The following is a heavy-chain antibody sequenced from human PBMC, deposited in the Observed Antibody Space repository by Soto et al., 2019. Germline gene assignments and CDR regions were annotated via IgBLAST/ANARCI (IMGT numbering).Heavy chain of an antibody. D-gene: IGHD6-13*01. CDR3: RSSSRYSTDV. V-gene: IGHV4-39*01. Sequence: QLQLQESGPGLVKPSETLSLSCTVSGGSITSSFYWGWIRQPPGKGLEWIGSIYGTGNTYYNPSLKGRLTISADTSKNQFSLNLISVTAADTAVYYCRSSSRYSTDVWGQGDTVTVSS. J-gene: IGHJ6*02. CDR2: IYGTGNT. CDR1: GGSITSSFY.